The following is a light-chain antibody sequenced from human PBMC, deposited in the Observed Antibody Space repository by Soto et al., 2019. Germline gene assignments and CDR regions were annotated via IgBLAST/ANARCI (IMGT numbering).Light chain of an antibody. V-gene: IGLV2-14*01. Sequence: QSALTQPASVSGSPGQSITLSCTGTSSDVGAYNYVSWYQQHPGKAPKLMIYDVSNRPSGVSNRFSGSKSGNTASLTISGLQAEDEADYYCSSYTSSSTLVFGGGTKLTVL. CDR2: DVS. CDR3: SSYTSSSTLV. J-gene: IGLJ2*01. CDR1: SSDVGAYNY.